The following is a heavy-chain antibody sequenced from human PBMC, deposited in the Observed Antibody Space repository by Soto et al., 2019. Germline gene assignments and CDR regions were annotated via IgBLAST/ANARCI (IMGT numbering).Heavy chain of an antibody. CDR1: GGSISSYY. D-gene: IGHD3-9*01. CDR3: TRDPDYDILTGYPVLYYFDY. V-gene: IGHV4-59*01. Sequence: SETLSLTCTVSGGSISSYYWSWIRQPPGKGLEWIGYIYYSGSTNYNPSLKSRVTISVDTSKNQFSLKLSSVTAADTAVYYCTRDPDYDILTGYPVLYYFDYWGQGTLVTVSS. J-gene: IGHJ4*02. CDR2: IYYSGST.